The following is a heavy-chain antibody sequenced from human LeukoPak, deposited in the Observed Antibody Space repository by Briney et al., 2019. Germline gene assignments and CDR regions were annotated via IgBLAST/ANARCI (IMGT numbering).Heavy chain of an antibody. J-gene: IGHJ4*02. V-gene: IGHV3-30*02. CDR3: AKDSLADIDY. D-gene: IGHD3-16*01. Sequence: GGSLRLSCAASGFIFSTYGMYWVRQAPGKGLEWVAFIRHDGSIKNYADSVKGRSTISRDNSKNTLYLQMNSLRAEDTAVYYXAKDSLADIDYWGQGTLVTVSS. CDR1: GFIFSTYG. CDR2: IRHDGSIK.